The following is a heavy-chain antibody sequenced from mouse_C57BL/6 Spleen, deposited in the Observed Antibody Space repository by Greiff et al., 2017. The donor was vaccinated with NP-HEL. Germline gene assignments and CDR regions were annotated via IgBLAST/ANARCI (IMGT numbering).Heavy chain of an antibody. CDR2: INPSNGGT. CDR1: GYTFTSYW. V-gene: IGHV1-53*01. Sequence: QVHVKQPGTELVKPGASVKLSCKASGYTFTSYWMHWVKQKPGQGLEWIGNINPSNGGTNYNEKFKSKATLTVDKSSSTAYMQLSSLTSEDSAVYYCARLITERYYFDYWGQGTTLTVSS. J-gene: IGHJ2*01. D-gene: IGHD2-4*01. CDR3: ARLITERYYFDY.